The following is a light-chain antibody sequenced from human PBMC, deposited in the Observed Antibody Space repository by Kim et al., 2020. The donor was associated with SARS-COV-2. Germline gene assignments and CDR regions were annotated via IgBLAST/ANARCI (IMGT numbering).Light chain of an antibody. CDR1: SSNIGAGFD. CDR3: QSFDSSLSVYV. CDR2: SNN. Sequence: QSVLTQPPSVSGAPGQRVTISCTGSSSNIGAGFDVHWYQQLPGTAPKLLIYSNNNRPSGVPDRFSVSKSDTSASLAITGLQAEDEADYYCQSFDSSLSVYVFGTATTVTVL. V-gene: IGLV1-40*01. J-gene: IGLJ1*01.